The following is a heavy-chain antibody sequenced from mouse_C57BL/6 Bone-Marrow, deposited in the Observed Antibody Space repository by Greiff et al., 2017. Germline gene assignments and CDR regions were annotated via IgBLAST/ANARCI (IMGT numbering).Heavy chain of an antibody. Sequence: VQRVESGPGLVQPSQSLSITCTVSGFSLTSYGVHWVRQSPGKGLEWLGVIWRGGSTDYNAAFMSRLSITKDNSKSQVFFKMNSLQADDTAIYYCAKHSPYDYCLDYWGQGTTLTVSS. V-gene: IGHV2-5*01. J-gene: IGHJ2*01. CDR1: GFSLTSYG. CDR3: AKHSPYDYCLDY. D-gene: IGHD2-13*01. CDR2: IWRGGST.